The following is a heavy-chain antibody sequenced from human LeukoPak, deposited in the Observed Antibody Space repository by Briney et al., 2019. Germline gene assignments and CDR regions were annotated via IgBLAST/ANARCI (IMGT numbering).Heavy chain of an antibody. CDR2: VSYDGCNK. CDR3: ARGYGGQDYFDY. CDR1: GFTFSNYA. V-gene: IGHV3-30-3*01. D-gene: IGHD4-23*01. J-gene: IGHJ4*02. Sequence: GRSLRPSCAASGFTFSNYAIHWVRQAPGKGLEWEAVVSYDGCNKYYADSVKGRFTISRDNSKDTLYLQMNSLRAEDTAVYYCARGYGGQDYFDYWGQGTLVTVSS.